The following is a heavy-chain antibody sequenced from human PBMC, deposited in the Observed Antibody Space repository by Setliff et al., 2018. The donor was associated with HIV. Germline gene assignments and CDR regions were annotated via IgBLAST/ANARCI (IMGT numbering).Heavy chain of an antibody. CDR3: ANFPGGGGAYHYFDY. J-gene: IGHJ4*02. CDR1: GVSITNYY. V-gene: IGHV4-59*13. D-gene: IGHD3-16*01. CDR2: IHHGGST. Sequence: SETLSLTCSVSGVSITNYYWNWIRQSPGKGLEWFGYIHHGGSTNYNPSLESRVTISVDTSKNQFSLKLASVTAADTALYYCANFPGGGGAYHYFDYWGQGILVTVSS.